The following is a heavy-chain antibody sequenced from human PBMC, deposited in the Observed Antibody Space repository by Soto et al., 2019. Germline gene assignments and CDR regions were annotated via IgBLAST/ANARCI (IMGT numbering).Heavy chain of an antibody. V-gene: IGHV1-2*04. CDR2: INPNSGGT. CDR3: ASDYAPPFMVRGVERLSTFYGMDV. J-gene: IGHJ6*02. Sequence: ASVKVSCKASGYTFTGYYMHWVRQAPGQGLEWMGWINPNSGGTNYAQKFQGWVTMTRETSISTAYMELSRLRSDDTAVYYGASDYAPPFMVRGVERLSTFYGMDVWGQGTTVTVSS. D-gene: IGHD3-10*01. CDR1: GYTFTGYY.